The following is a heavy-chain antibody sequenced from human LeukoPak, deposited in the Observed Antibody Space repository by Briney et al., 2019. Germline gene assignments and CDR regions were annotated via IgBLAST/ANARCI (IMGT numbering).Heavy chain of an antibody. CDR3: AGALRFPPPGFAF. J-gene: IGHJ4*02. V-gene: IGHV4-4*07. CDR2: IYNSGST. CDR1: GGSVSSYY. Sequence: SETLSLTCTVSGGSVSSYYWSWLRQPAGEGLEWIGRIYNSGSTNYNPSLKSRVTVSVDTSKNQFSLKLSSVTAADTAVYYCAGALRFPPPGFAFWGQGTLVTVSS. D-gene: IGHD3-16*01.